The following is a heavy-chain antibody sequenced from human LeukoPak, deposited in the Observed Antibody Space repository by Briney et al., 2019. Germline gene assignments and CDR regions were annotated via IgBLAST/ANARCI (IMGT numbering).Heavy chain of an antibody. CDR3: ARHLGSAFHDAFDV. Sequence: PSETLSLTCAVSGCSIDSGGHSWSWIRQPPGKGLEWVGYIYHSVTTYYNPSLKSRVTMSVSRSRNQFSLNLGSVTAADTAVYYCARHLGSAFHDAFDVWGQGTMVIVSS. CDR2: IYHSVTT. CDR1: GCSIDSGGHS. D-gene: IGHD3-10*01. V-gene: IGHV4-30-2*01. J-gene: IGHJ3*01.